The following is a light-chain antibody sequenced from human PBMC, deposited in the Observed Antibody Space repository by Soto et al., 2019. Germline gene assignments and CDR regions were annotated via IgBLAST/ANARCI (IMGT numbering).Light chain of an antibody. Sequence: DIQMTQSPSTLSASVGDRVTITCRASQSLSNLLAWYQQKPGKAPKLLIYDASSLEGGVPSRFSGSGSGTEFTLTISSLQPDDFATYYCQQYNSYSPWTFGQGTKVEIK. CDR2: DAS. CDR1: QSLSNL. V-gene: IGKV1-5*01. CDR3: QQYNSYSPWT. J-gene: IGKJ1*01.